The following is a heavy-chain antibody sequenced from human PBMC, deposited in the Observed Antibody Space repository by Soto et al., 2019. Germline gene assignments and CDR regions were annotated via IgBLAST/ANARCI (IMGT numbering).Heavy chain of an antibody. CDR3: ARPEREYYDFWSGYYNGAFDI. Sequence: SETLSLTCTVPGGSISSSSYYWGWIRQPPGKGLEWIGSIYYSGSTYYNPSLKSRVTISVDTSKNQFSLKLSSVTAADTAVYYCARPEREYYDFWSGYYNGAFDIWGQGTMVTVSS. J-gene: IGHJ3*02. V-gene: IGHV4-39*01. CDR1: GGSISSSSYY. CDR2: IYYSGST. D-gene: IGHD3-3*01.